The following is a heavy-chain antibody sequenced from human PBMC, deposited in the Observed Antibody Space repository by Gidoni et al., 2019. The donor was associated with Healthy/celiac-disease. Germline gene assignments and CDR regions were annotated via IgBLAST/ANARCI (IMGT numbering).Heavy chain of an antibody. CDR2: ISGSGGST. CDR3: AKVGSSSSPYFDY. J-gene: IGHJ4*02. V-gene: IGHV3-23*01. CDR1: GSAISSYA. Sequence: EVQLLVSGGGLVQPGGSLRLSCAASGSAISSYAMSWVRQAPGKGLEWVSAISGSGGSTYYADSVKGRFTISRDNSKNTLYLQMNSLRAEDTAVYYCAKVGSSSSPYFDYWGQGTLVTVSS. D-gene: IGHD6-6*01.